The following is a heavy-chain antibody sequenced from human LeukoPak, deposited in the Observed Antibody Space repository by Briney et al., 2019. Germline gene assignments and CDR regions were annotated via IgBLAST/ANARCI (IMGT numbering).Heavy chain of an antibody. J-gene: IGHJ4*02. CDR1: GYSISSGYY. D-gene: IGHD2-15*01. CDR2: IYRSGST. CDR3: ARPRGSCSGGSCYYYYFDY. Sequence: SDTLSLTCAVSGYSISSGYYWGWIRQPPGKGLEWIGSIYRSGSTYYNPSLKSRVTISVDTSKNQFSLKLSSVTAADTAVYYCARPRGSCSGGSCYYYYFDYWGQGTLVTVSS. V-gene: IGHV4-38-2*01.